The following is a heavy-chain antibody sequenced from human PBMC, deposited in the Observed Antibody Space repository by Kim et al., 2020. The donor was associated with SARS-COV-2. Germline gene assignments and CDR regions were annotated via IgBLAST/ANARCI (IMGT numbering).Heavy chain of an antibody. J-gene: IGHJ2*01. V-gene: IGHV4-59*01. Sequence: SETLSLTCTVSGGSISSYYWSWIRQPPGKGLEWIGYIYYSGSTNYNPSLKSRVTISVDTSKNQFSLKLSSVTAADTAVYYCARAITGTLDWYFDLWGRGTLVTVSS. CDR2: IYYSGST. CDR3: ARAITGTLDWYFDL. D-gene: IGHD1-20*01. CDR1: GGSISSYY.